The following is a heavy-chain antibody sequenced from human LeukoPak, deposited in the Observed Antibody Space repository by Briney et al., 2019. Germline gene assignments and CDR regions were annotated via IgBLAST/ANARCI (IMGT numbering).Heavy chain of an antibody. CDR1: GGSFSGFY. Sequence: SETLSLTCGVYGGSFSGFYWSWIRQPPGKGLEWIGEINHRGSTNCNPSLKSRVIISADTSKNQLSVTVSSVTAADTAVYYRARGRIAVAGRLYYYGLDVWGKGTSVIVSS. J-gene: IGHJ6*04. CDR2: INHRGST. V-gene: IGHV4-34*01. D-gene: IGHD6-19*01. CDR3: ARGRIAVAGRLYYYGLDV.